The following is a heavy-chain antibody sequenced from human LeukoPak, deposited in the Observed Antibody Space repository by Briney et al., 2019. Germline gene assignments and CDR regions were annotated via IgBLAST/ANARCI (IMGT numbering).Heavy chain of an antibody. J-gene: IGHJ4*02. CDR3: ARDGRLYGSGSPAHFDY. D-gene: IGHD3-10*01. Sequence: VASVKVSCKASGYTFTSHYMHWVRQAPGQGLEWMGLINPSGSSTLYAQKFQGRVTMTRDMSATTDYMELSSLRSDDTAVYYCARDGRLYGSGSPAHFDYWGQGTLVTVSS. CDR1: GYTFTSHY. CDR2: INPSGSST. V-gene: IGHV1-46*01.